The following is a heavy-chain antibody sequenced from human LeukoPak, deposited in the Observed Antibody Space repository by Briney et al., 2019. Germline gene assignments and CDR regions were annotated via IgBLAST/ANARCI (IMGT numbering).Heavy chain of an antibody. D-gene: IGHD4-23*01. CDR3: ARQPTVVTPIDY. CDR1: GFTFSSYA. Sequence: GGSLRLSCAASGFTFSSYAMHWVRQAPGKGLEYVSAISSNGGSTYYANSVKGRFTISRDNSKNTLYLQMNSLRAEDTAVYYCARQPTVVTPIDYWGQGTLVTVSS. V-gene: IGHV3-64*01. CDR2: ISSNGGST. J-gene: IGHJ4*02.